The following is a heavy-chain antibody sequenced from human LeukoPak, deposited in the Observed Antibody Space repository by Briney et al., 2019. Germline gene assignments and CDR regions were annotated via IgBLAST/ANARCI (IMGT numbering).Heavy chain of an antibody. CDR1: GFPFRGYE. Sequence: PGGSLRLSCAASGFPFRGYEMNWVRQAPGKGLEWISYISDSGDTIYYADSVKGRFTISIDNAKNSLYLQMNSLRAEDTALYYCARDKGSGYDFAYFDYWGQGTLVTVSS. J-gene: IGHJ4*02. CDR2: ISDSGDTI. V-gene: IGHV3-48*03. CDR3: ARDKGSGYDFAYFDY. D-gene: IGHD5-12*01.